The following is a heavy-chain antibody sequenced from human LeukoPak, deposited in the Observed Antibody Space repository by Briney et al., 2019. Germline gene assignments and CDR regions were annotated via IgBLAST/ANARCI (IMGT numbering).Heavy chain of an antibody. V-gene: IGHV1-2*02. J-gene: IGHJ6*02. D-gene: IGHD3-10*01. Sequence: ASVKVSCKASGYTFTGYYMHWVRQAPGQGLEWMGWINPNSGGTSYAQKFQGRVTMTRDTSISTAYMELSRLRSDDTAVYYCARDWRITMVRGVSSGMDVWGQGTTVTVSS. CDR1: GYTFTGYY. CDR2: INPNSGGT. CDR3: ARDWRITMVRGVSSGMDV.